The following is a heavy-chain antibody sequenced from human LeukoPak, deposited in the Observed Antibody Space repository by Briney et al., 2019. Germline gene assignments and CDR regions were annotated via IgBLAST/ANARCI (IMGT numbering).Heavy chain of an antibody. CDR1: GFTFSSNY. V-gene: IGHV3-66*02. CDR3: ARDRSELGMDV. Sequence: GGSLRLSCAASGFTFSSNYMSWVRQAPGKGLEWVSVIYSGGSTYYADSVKGRSTISRDNSKNTLYLQMNSLRAEDTAVYYCARDRSELGMDVWGKGTTVTVSS. D-gene: IGHD3-3*01. J-gene: IGHJ6*03. CDR2: IYSGGST.